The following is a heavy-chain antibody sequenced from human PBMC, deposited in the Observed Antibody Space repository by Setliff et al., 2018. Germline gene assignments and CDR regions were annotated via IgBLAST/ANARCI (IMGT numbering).Heavy chain of an antibody. D-gene: IGHD3-10*01. J-gene: IGHJ3*02. CDR3: ARRPPNGFGEFGNAFDI. V-gene: IGHV4-39*01. CDR2: IYYSGST. CDR1: GFTFGDYA. Sequence: SETLRLSCTASGFTFGDYAMSWVRQPPGKGLEWIGSIYYSGSTYYNPSLKSRVTISVDTSKNQFSLKLGSVTAADTAVYYCARRPPNGFGEFGNAFDIWGQGTMVTVSS.